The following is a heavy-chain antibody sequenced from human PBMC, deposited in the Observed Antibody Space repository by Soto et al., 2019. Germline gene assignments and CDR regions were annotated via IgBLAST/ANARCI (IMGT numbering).Heavy chain of an antibody. CDR3: ARSRVTTGYFDY. V-gene: IGHV3-64*01. J-gene: IGHJ4*02. CDR1: GFTFSSYA. Sequence: GGSLRLSCAASGFTFSSYAMHWVRQAPGKGLEYVSAISSNGGSTYYANSVKGRFTISRDNSKNTLYLQMGSLRAEDMAVYYCARSRVTTGYFDYWGQGTLVTVSS. D-gene: IGHD4-4*01. CDR2: ISSNGGST.